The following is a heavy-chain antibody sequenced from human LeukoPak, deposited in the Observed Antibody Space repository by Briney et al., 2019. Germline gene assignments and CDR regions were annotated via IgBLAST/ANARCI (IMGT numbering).Heavy chain of an antibody. CDR1: GDSISGYY. D-gene: IGHD4-11*01. Sequence: SETLSLTCTVSGDSISGYYWTWIRQPPGKGLEWIGYIYYSGSINYNHSLKSRLTISVDTSKNQFSLKLSSVTAADTAVYYCARLRGNYFPDYWGQGTLVTVSS. J-gene: IGHJ4*02. CDR3: ARLRGNYFPDY. CDR2: IYYSGSI. V-gene: IGHV4-59*01.